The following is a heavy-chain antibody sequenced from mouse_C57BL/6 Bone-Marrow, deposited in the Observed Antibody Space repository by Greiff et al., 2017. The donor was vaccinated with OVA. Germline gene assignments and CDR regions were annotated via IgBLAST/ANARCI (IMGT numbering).Heavy chain of an antibody. Sequence: VKLQESGAELMKPGASVTLSCKATCYTFTGYWIEWVKPRPGHGLAWIGEILPGSGSTNYNAKFKGQATFTADKSSNTAYMQLSSLTTEDSAIYYCATGDYVWFAYWGKGTLVTVSA. J-gene: IGHJ3*01. CDR1: CYTFTGYW. CDR2: ILPGSGST. CDR3: ATGDYVWFAY. D-gene: IGHD2-4*01. V-gene: IGHV1-9*01.